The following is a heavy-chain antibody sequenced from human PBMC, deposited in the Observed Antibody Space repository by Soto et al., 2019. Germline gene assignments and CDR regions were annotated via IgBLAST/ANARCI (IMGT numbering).Heavy chain of an antibody. CDR1: GGSFSGYY. CDR3: ARRGDIVVVVAALASQFDY. J-gene: IGHJ4*02. Sequence: SETLSLTCAVYGGSFSGYYWSWIRQPPGKGLEWIGEINHSGSTNYNPSLKSRVTISVDTSKNQFSLKLSSVTAADTAVYYCARRGDIVVVVAALASQFDYWGQGTLVTVSS. V-gene: IGHV4-34*01. D-gene: IGHD2-15*01. CDR2: INHSGST.